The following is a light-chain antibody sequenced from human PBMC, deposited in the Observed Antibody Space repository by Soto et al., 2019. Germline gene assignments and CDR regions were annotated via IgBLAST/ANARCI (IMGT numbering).Light chain of an antibody. CDR1: SSNIGSNY. J-gene: IGLJ2*01. CDR2: RNN. V-gene: IGLV1-47*01. Sequence: QSVLTQPPSASGTPGQRVTISCSGSSSNIGSNYVFWYQHLPGTAPKLLIYRNNQRPSGVPDRLSASKSGTSASLAISGLRSEDETDYYCASWDDSLSGVVFGGGTKLTVL. CDR3: ASWDDSLSGVV.